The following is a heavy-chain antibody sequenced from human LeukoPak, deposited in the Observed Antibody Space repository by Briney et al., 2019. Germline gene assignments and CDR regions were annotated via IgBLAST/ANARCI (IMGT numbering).Heavy chain of an antibody. V-gene: IGHV4-61*02. CDR3: ARRRRITMVRGVNWFDP. CDR1: GDSISSGGYY. D-gene: IGHD3-10*01. CDR2: ISSSGST. J-gene: IGHJ5*02. Sequence: PSETLSLTCTVSGDSISSGGYYWSWIRQPAGKGLEWIGRISSSGSTNYNPSLKSRVTISVDTSKNQFSLKLSSVTAADTAVYYCARRRRITMVRGVNWFDPWGQGTLVTVSS.